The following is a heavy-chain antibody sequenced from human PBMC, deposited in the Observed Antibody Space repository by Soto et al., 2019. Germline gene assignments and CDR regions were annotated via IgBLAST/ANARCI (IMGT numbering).Heavy chain of an antibody. CDR2: ISTYTGNT. Sequence: QVHLVQSGAEVKKPGASVKVSCKASGYTFTNYDINWVRQAPGQGLEWMGWISTYTGNTNYAQKLQGRLTMTTDTATTTAYMELRSLTSDDTAVEYWARGDYNSSGRPTPRGMDVWGQGTTVTVSS. D-gene: IGHD3-10*01. CDR3: ARGDYNSSGRPTPRGMDV. J-gene: IGHJ6*02. V-gene: IGHV1-18*01. CDR1: GYTFTNYD.